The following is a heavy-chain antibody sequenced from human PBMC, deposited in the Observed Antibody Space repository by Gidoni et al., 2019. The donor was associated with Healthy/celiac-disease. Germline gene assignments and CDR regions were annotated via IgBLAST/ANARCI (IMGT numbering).Heavy chain of an antibody. D-gene: IGHD6-6*01. Sequence: EVQLVESGGGLVKPGGSLRLSCAASGFTFSSYSLNWVRQAPGKGLEWVSSISSSSSYIYYADSVKGRFTISRDNAKNSLYLQMNSLRAEDTAVYYCARKDSSSLGYYYGMDVWGQGTTVTVSS. V-gene: IGHV3-21*01. CDR2: ISSSSSYI. CDR1: GFTFSSYS. J-gene: IGHJ6*02. CDR3: ARKDSSSLGYYYGMDV.